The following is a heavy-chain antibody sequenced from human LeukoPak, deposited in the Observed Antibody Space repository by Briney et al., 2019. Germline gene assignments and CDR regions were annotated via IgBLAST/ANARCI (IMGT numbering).Heavy chain of an antibody. V-gene: IGHV4-59*08. Sequence: SETLSLTCIVSGGSISGYFWSWIRQPPGKGLEYMGYIYYTGITDYNPSFKSRITISVDTSKNQFSLKLSSVTAADTAVYYCARHYYDTSGYYYFDYWGQRTLVTVSS. CDR3: ARHYYDTSGYYYFDY. D-gene: IGHD3-22*01. CDR2: IYYTGIT. J-gene: IGHJ4*02. CDR1: GGSISGYF.